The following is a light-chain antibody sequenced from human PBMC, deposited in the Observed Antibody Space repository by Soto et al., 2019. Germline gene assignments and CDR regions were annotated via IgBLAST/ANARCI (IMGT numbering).Light chain of an antibody. CDR2: AAS. J-gene: IGKJ4*01. Sequence: DIQMTQSPSSVSASVGDRVTITCRASQPVSNWLAWYQQKPGQAPKLLIYAASKLQVGVPSRFNGSGSGTDFTLPISSLQPEDFATYYCQQANGFPPLTFGGGTTVEIK. CDR1: QPVSNW. V-gene: IGKV1-12*01. CDR3: QQANGFPPLT.